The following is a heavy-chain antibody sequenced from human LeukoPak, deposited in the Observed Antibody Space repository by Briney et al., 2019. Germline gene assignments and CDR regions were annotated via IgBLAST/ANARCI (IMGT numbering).Heavy chain of an antibody. Sequence: ETLSLTCTVSGVSMSSYYWSWVRQAPGKGLEWVSAISGSGGSTYYADSVKGRFTISRDNSKNTLYLQMNSLRAEDTAVYYCAKVLDYWGQGTLVTVSS. CDR1: GVSMSSYY. J-gene: IGHJ4*02. D-gene: IGHD2-8*02. CDR2: ISGSGGST. CDR3: AKVLDY. V-gene: IGHV3-23*01.